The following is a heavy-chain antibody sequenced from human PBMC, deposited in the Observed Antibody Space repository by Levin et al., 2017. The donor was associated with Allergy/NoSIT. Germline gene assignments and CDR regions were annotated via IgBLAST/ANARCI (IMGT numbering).Heavy chain of an antibody. V-gene: IGHV3-23*01. CDR2: ISGGGAGT. D-gene: IGHD3-22*01. CDR3: AKEDPEANYHDTSAYYRFDY. CDR1: GFTFSSHA. J-gene: IGHJ4*02. Sequence: GGSLRLSCAASGFTFSSHAMGWVRQAPGKGLEWVSFISGGGAGTYYADSVKGRFTISRDNSKNMMYLQMNSLRAEDTAVYYCAKEDPEANYHDTSAYYRFDYWGQGTLVTVSS.